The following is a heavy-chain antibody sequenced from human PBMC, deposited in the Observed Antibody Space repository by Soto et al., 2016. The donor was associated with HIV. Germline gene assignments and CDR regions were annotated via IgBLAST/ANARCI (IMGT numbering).Heavy chain of an antibody. J-gene: IGHJ6*03. CDR1: GGSFSGFQ. CDR3: ASGPFEWQMPAKGYYYYMDV. Sequence: QVQLQQWGAGLLKPSETLSLTCAVYGGSFSGFQWTWIRQAPGKGLEWIGEVNHSGHTKYNPSLKGRLTISTDTSKNQFSLKVTSVTAADTAVYYCASGPFEWQMPAKGYYYYMDVWGKGTTVTVSS. CDR2: VNHSGHT. D-gene: IGHD3-3*01. V-gene: IGHV4-34*01.